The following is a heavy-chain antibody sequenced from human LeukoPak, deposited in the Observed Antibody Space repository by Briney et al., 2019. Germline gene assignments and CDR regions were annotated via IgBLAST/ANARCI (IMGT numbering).Heavy chain of an antibody. V-gene: IGHV4-39*02. Sequence: SETLSLTCTVSGGSISSGSYYWGWIRQPPGKGLEWIGSIYYSGSTYHNPSLKSRVTISVDTTKNQFSLKLSSVTAADTAVYYCARDPPASSCGGDCPPHWGQGTLVTVSS. CDR3: ARDPPASSCGGDCPPH. CDR1: GGSISSGSYY. J-gene: IGHJ4*02. CDR2: IYYSGST. D-gene: IGHD2-21*02.